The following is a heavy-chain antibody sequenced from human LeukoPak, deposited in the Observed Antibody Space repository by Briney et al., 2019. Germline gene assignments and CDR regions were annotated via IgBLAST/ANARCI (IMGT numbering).Heavy chain of an antibody. Sequence: SETLSLTXAVYGGSFSGYYWSWIRQPPGKGLEWIGEINHSGSTNYNPSLKSRVTISVDTSKNQFSLKLSSVTAADTAVYYCASSRSAALFYWGQGTLVTVSS. CDR3: ASSRSAALFY. CDR1: GGSFSGYY. CDR2: INHSGST. J-gene: IGHJ4*02. V-gene: IGHV4-34*01. D-gene: IGHD2-2*01.